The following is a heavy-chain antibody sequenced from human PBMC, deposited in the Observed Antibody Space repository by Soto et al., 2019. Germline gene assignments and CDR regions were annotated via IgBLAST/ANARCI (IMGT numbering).Heavy chain of an antibody. Sequence: GASVKVSCKASGYTFTSYDINWVLQATGQGLEWMGWMNPNSGNTGYAQKFQGRVTMTRNTSISTAYMELSSLRSEDTAVYYCASVTYYDFWSGYYTGGMDVWGQGTTVTVSS. CDR3: ASVTYYDFWSGYYTGGMDV. CDR2: MNPNSGNT. CDR1: GYTFTSYD. J-gene: IGHJ6*02. V-gene: IGHV1-8*01. D-gene: IGHD3-3*01.